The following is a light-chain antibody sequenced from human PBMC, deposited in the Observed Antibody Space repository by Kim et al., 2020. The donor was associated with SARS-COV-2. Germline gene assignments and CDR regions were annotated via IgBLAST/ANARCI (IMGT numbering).Light chain of an antibody. CDR1: QSVSDN. Sequence: SVGERATRTCRASQSVSDNLAWYQQKPGQAPRLLIYGASTRATGIPARFSGSGSGTEFTLTISSLQSEDSAVYYCQQYDDWPPWTFGQGTKVDIK. CDR2: GAS. CDR3: QQYDDWPPWT. V-gene: IGKV3-15*01. J-gene: IGKJ1*01.